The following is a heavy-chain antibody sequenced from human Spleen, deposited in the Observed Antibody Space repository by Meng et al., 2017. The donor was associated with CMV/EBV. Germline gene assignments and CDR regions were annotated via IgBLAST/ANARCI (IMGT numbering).Heavy chain of an antibody. V-gene: IGHV2-5*02. CDR3: AHRRQSSSWALIDY. CDR1: GFSLRTSGVC. CDR2: MYWDDDK. Sequence: SGSTLVKPTLTHTLYTTFAGFSLRTSGVCAGWCRLPPGKALEWRALMYWDDDKRDSPSLKSRLTITKDTSKNQVVRTMTNMDPVDTATYYCAHRRQSSSWALIDYWGQGTLVTVSS. D-gene: IGHD6-13*01. J-gene: IGHJ4*02.